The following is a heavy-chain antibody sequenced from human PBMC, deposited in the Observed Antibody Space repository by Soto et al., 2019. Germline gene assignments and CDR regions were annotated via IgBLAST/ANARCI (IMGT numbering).Heavy chain of an antibody. V-gene: IGHV1-3*01. D-gene: IGHD3-22*01. CDR2: INAGNGNT. CDR3: ASSYYYDSSGYSSLYYYYGMDV. Sequence: GASLKVSCKASGYTFTSYAMHWVRQAPGQRLEWMGWINAGNGNTKYSQMFQGRVTITRDTSASTAYMELSSLRSEDTAVYYCASSYYYDSSGYSSLYYYYGMDVWGQGTTVTVSS. J-gene: IGHJ6*01. CDR1: GYTFTSYA.